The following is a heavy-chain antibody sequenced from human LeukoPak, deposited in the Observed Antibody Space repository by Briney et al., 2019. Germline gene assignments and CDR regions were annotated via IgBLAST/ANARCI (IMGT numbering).Heavy chain of an antibody. V-gene: IGHV4-61*02. CDR1: GGSISSGSYY. Sequence: PSETLSLTCTVSGGSISSGSYYWSWIRQPAGKGLEWIGRIYTSGSTNYNPSLKSRVTISVDTSKNQFSLKLSSVTAADTAVYYCAREPGKDILTGYFYYYYMDVWGKGTTVTISS. J-gene: IGHJ6*03. D-gene: IGHD3-9*01. CDR2: IYTSGST. CDR3: AREPGKDILTGYFYYYYMDV.